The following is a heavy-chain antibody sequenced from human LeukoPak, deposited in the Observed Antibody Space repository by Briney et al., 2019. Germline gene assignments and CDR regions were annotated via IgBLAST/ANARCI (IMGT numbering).Heavy chain of an antibody. D-gene: IGHD3-3*01. CDR2: IYTSGST. CDR3: ARDQVYYDFWSGPSPMDV. J-gene: IGHJ6*03. V-gene: IGHV4-61*02. CDR1: GGSISSGSYY. Sequence: SQTLALICSVAGGSISSGSYYWSWIRQPAVKGLQWIGLIYTSGSTNYNPSLKSRVTISVDTSKNQFCLKLGSVTAADTDVYYCARDQVYYDFWSGPSPMDVWGKGTTVTVSS.